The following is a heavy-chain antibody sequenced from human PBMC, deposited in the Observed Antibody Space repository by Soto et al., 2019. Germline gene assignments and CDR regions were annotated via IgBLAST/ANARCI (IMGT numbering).Heavy chain of an antibody. CDR3: ARGRGAYYFDSSGLGDAFDI. V-gene: IGHV3-33*01. J-gene: IGHJ3*02. Sequence: QVQLVESGGGVVQPGRSLRLSCAASGFTFSNYGMYWVRQAPGKGLEWVAVIWYDGTTKYYADSVKGRFTISRDNSKNTLYLQINSLRDEDTAVYYCARGRGAYYFDSSGLGDAFDIWGQGTMVTVSS. CDR1: GFTFSNYG. D-gene: IGHD3-22*01. CDR2: IWYDGTTK.